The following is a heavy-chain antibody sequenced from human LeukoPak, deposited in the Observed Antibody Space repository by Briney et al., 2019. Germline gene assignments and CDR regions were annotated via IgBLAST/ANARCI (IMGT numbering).Heavy chain of an antibody. CDR1: GFTFARYS. D-gene: IGHD3-9*01. Sequence: PGGSLRLSCAASGFTFARYSMNWVRQAPRKGLEWVSTIYGSDDTTRYAESVKGRFTISRDNSKETLYLQMNNLRAEDTAVYYCAKDQRPDTGYDIDYWGQGTLVTVSS. CDR2: IYGSDDTT. J-gene: IGHJ4*02. CDR3: AKDQRPDTGYDIDY. V-gene: IGHV3-23*01.